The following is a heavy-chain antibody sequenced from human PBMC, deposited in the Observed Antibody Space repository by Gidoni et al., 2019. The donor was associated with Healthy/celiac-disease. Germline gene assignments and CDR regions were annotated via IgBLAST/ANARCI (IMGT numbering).Heavy chain of an antibody. CDR3: AKDPWAYCGGDCYSAEYFHH. CDR1: GFTFSSYG. J-gene: IGHJ1*01. CDR2: ISYDGSNK. Sequence: QVQLVESGGGVVQPGRSLRVSCAASGFTFSSYGMHWVRQAPGKGLEWVAVISYDGSNKYYADSVKGRFTISRDNSKNTLYLQMNSLRAEDTAVYYCAKDPWAYCGGDCYSAEYFHHWGQGTLVTVSS. D-gene: IGHD2-21*02. V-gene: IGHV3-30*18.